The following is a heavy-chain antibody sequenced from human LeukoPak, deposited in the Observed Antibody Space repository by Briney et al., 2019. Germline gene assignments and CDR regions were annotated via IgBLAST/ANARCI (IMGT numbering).Heavy chain of an antibody. CDR1: GFTFSAYS. CDR3: ARDPGYSRPCSYGYFDH. V-gene: IGHV3-48*02. Sequence: GGSLRLSCATSGFTFSAYSMIWVRQTPGKGLECLSYITSSSDSIHYADSVRGRFTVSRDNAKNSLYLQMNSLRDEDTAVYYCARDPGYSRPCSYGYFDHWGQGTLATVSS. J-gene: IGHJ4*02. D-gene: IGHD1-26*01. CDR2: ITSSSDSI.